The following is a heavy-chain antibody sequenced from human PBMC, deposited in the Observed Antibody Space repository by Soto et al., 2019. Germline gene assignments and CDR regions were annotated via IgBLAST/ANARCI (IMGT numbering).Heavy chain of an antibody. J-gene: IGHJ5*02. D-gene: IGHD6-13*01. CDR3: ARGSSSWYTNWFDP. CDR2: INHSGST. V-gene: IGHV4-34*01. CDR1: GGSFSGYY. Sequence: SETLSLTCAVYGGSFSGYYLSWIRQPPGKGLEWIREINHSGSTNYNPSLKSRVTISVDTSKNQFSLKLSSVTAADTAVYYCARGSSSWYTNWFDPWGQGTLVTVSS.